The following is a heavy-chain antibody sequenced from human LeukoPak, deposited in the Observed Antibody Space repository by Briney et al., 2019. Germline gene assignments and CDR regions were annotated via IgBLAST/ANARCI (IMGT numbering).Heavy chain of an antibody. D-gene: IGHD2-15*01. CDR3: TKGQSGTSFDP. CDR2: ASGSGGTT. CDR1: GFSFSSYA. Sequence: GGSLRLSCAASGFSFSSYAMSWVRQAPGKGLQWVSSASGSGGTTDYADSVKGRFIISRDNPKNTLYLQMNSLRGEDTAMYYCTKGQSGTSFDPWGQGTLVTVSS. J-gene: IGHJ5*02. V-gene: IGHV3-23*01.